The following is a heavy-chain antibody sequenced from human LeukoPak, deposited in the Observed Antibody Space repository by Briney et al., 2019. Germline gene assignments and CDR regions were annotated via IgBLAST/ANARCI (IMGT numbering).Heavy chain of an antibody. CDR3: ARGRGRGDY. V-gene: IGHV3-48*01. CDR2: ISSSSGTI. Sequence: GSLRLSCAASGFTFSSYSMNWVRQAPGKGLEWVSYISSSSGTIYYADSVKGRFTISRDNAKNSLYLQMNSLRAEDTAVYYCARGRGRGDYWGQGTLVTVSS. J-gene: IGHJ4*02. D-gene: IGHD1-26*01. CDR1: GFTFSSYS.